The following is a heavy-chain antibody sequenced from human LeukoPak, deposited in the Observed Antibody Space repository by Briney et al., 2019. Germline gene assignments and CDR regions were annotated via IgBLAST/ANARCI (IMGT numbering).Heavy chain of an antibody. CDR2: ISSSGSTI. V-gene: IGHV3-48*04. D-gene: IGHD4-11*01. CDR1: GFTFSSYG. J-gene: IGHJ6*03. CDR3: ARDHYIAVYYYYMDV. Sequence: GGSLRLSCAASGFTFSSYGMHWVRQAPGKGLEWVSYISSSGSTIYYADSVQGRFTISRDNAKNSLYLQMNSLRAEDTAVYYCARDHYIAVYYYYMDVWGKGTTVTVSS.